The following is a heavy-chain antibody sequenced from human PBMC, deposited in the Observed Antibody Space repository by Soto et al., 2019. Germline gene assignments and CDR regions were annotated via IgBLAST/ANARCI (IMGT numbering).Heavy chain of an antibody. J-gene: IGHJ4*02. Sequence: QVQLQQWGAGLLKPSETLSLTCAVYGGSFSGYYWSWIRQPPGKGLEWIGEINHSGSTNYNPSLKSRVTISVDTSKNQFSLKLSSVTAADTAVYYCARSRGYDFWSGHIDYWGQGTLVTVSS. CDR3: ARSRGYDFWSGHIDY. CDR2: INHSGST. D-gene: IGHD3-3*01. V-gene: IGHV4-34*01. CDR1: GGSFSGYY.